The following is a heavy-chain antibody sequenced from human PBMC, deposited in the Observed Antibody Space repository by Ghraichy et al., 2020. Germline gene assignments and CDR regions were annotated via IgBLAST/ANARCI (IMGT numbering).Heavy chain of an antibody. CDR1: GGSISSYY. Sequence: SETLSLTCTVSGGSISSYYWSWIRQPPGKGLEWIGYIYYSGSTNYNPSLKSRVTISVDTSKNQFSLKLSSVTAADTAVYYCARSFDIYARYYFDYWGQGTLVTVSS. V-gene: IGHV4-59*08. CDR3: ARSFDIYARYYFDY. CDR2: IYYSGST. J-gene: IGHJ4*02. D-gene: IGHD3-9*01.